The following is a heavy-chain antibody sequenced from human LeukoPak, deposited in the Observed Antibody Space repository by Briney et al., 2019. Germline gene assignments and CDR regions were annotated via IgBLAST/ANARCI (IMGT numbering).Heavy chain of an antibody. J-gene: IGHJ4*02. Sequence: GGSLRLSCEVSGFTFNNYWMTWVRQAPGKGLEWVADINEHGSKIYYVDSVKGRFTISRDNAKNPLSLELNTLRAEDTAVYYCARWSYVSGSWFLDYWGQGTLVTVSS. V-gene: IGHV3-7*05. D-gene: IGHD3-10*01. CDR2: INEHGSKI. CDR3: ARWSYVSGSWFLDY. CDR1: GFTFNNYW.